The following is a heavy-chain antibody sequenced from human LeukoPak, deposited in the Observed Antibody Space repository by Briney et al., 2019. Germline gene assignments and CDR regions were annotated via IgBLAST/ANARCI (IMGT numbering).Heavy chain of an antibody. Sequence: PGGSLRLSCAASGFSVSNSYMSWVRQAPGKGLEWISVLFSGGATYYLDSVKGRFTISRDNSKNTVYLQMNFLRAEDTAVYYCAKEQGDYYDSSGYGVFDYWGQGTLVTVSS. CDR3: AKEQGDYYDSSGYGVFDY. D-gene: IGHD3-22*01. CDR1: GFSVSNSY. J-gene: IGHJ4*02. CDR2: LFSGGAT. V-gene: IGHV3-53*01.